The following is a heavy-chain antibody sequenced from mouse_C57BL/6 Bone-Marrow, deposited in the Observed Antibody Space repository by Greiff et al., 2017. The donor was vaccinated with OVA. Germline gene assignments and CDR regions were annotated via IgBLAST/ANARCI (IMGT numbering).Heavy chain of an antibody. CDR1: GYTFTSYW. Sequence: VQLQQPGAELVRPGTSVKLSCKASGYTFTSYWMHWVKQRPGQGLEWIGVIDPSDSYTNYNQKFKGKATLTVDTSSSTAYMQLSSLTSEDSAVYYCARSAYYSNYGAYWGQGTLVTVSA. V-gene: IGHV1-59*01. CDR3: ARSAYYSNYGAY. D-gene: IGHD2-5*01. J-gene: IGHJ3*01. CDR2: IDPSDSYT.